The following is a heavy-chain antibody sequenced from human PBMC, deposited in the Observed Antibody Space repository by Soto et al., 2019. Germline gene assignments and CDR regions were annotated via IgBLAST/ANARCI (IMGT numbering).Heavy chain of an antibody. CDR3: ARDGTPFYGGNSGAFDI. V-gene: IGHV3-7*01. D-gene: IGHD4-17*01. J-gene: IGHJ3*02. Sequence: GGSLRLSCAASGFTFSSYWMSWVRQAPGKGLEWVANIKQDGSEKYYVDSVKGRFTISRDNAKNSLYLQMNSLRAEDTAEDYCARDGTPFYGGNSGAFDIWGQGTMVTVSS. CDR2: IKQDGSEK. CDR1: GFTFSSYW.